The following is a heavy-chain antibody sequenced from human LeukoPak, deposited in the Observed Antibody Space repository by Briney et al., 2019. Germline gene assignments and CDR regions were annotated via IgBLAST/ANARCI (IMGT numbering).Heavy chain of an antibody. CDR1: GFTFSSYW. J-gene: IGHJ6*03. V-gene: IGHV3-7*01. CDR3: ARVTNSPRGDYYYYYMDV. CDR2: IKQDGSEK. D-gene: IGHD1/OR15-1a*01. Sequence: GGSLRLSCAASGFTFSSYWMSWVRQAPGKGLEWVANIKQDGSEKYYVDSVKGRFTISRDNAKNSLYLQMNSLRAEDTAVYYCARVTNSPRGDYYYYYMDVWGKGTTVTVSS.